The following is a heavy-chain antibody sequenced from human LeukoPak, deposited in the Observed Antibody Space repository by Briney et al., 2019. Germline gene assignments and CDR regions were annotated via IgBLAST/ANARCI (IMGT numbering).Heavy chain of an antibody. V-gene: IGHV4-59*01. D-gene: IGHD3-16*01. CDR2: IYYSGST. CDR3: ARWGPCGMDV. Sequence: SETLSLTCTVSGGSISGYYWSWIRQPPGKGLEWIGYIYYSGSTNYNPSLKSRVTISVDTSKNQFSLKLSSVTAADTAVYYCARWGPCGMDVWGQGTTVTVSS. CDR1: GGSISGYY. J-gene: IGHJ6*02.